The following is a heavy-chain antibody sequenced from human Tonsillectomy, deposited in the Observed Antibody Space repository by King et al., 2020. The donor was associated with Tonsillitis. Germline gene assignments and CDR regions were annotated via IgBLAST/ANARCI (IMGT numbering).Heavy chain of an antibody. V-gene: IGHV1-2*02. D-gene: IGHD4-17*01. CDR1: GYSFTGYF. Sequence: VQLVQSGAEVKKPGASVKVYCKASGYSFTGYFMHWVRQAPGQGLEWMGWINPHSGGTNFAQNFQGRVSMTRDTSISTAYMEVSRLGSDDTAVYFCARVDYGDTYFDYWGQGTLVTVSS. CDR2: INPHSGGT. J-gene: IGHJ4*02. CDR3: ARVDYGDTYFDY.